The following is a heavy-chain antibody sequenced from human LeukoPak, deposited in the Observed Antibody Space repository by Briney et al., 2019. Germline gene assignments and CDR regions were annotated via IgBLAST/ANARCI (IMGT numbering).Heavy chain of an antibody. CDR2: MNPNSGNT. Sequence: ASVKVSCKASGYTFTSYDINWVRQATGQGLEWMGWMNPNSGNTGYSQKLQGRIIMTRNSSISTAYMELSSLRSEDTAVYYCAREKYSGSYSEGFDYWGQGTLVTVSS. J-gene: IGHJ4*02. CDR1: GYTFTSYD. CDR3: AREKYSGSYSEGFDY. D-gene: IGHD1-26*01. V-gene: IGHV1-8*01.